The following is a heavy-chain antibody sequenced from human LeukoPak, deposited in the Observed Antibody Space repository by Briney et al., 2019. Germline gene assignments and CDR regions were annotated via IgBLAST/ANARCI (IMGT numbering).Heavy chain of an antibody. CDR2: INSDGSST. V-gene: IGHV3-74*01. J-gene: IGHJ1*01. Sequence: GGSLRLSCAASGFTFSSYWMHWVRQAPGKGLVWVSRINSDGSSTSYADSVKGRFTFSRDNAKNTLHLQMNSLRAEDTAVYYCAKVGYYDSSGYYAYLQHWGQGTLVTVSS. CDR3: AKVGYYDSSGYYAYLQH. CDR1: GFTFSSYW. D-gene: IGHD3-22*01.